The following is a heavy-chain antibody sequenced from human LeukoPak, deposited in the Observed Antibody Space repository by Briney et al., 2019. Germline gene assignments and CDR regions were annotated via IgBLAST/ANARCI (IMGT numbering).Heavy chain of an antibody. CDR3: ARGRTPLYYYGSGSFYDY. CDR1: GGSFSGCY. Sequence: SETLSLTCAVYGGSFSGCYWSWIRQPPGKGLEWIGEINHSGSTNYNPSLKSRVTISVDTSKNQFSLKLSSVTAADTAVYYCARGRTPLYYYGSGSFYDYWGQGTLVTVSS. CDR2: INHSGST. J-gene: IGHJ4*02. D-gene: IGHD3-10*01. V-gene: IGHV4-34*01.